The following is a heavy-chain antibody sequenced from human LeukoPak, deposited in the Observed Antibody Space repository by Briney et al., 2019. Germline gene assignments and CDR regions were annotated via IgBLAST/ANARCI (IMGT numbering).Heavy chain of an antibody. V-gene: IGHV1-8*02. CDR3: ARDTAEVINSYDDY. J-gene: IGHJ4*02. Sequence: ASVKVSCKASGYTFTSYGISWVRQATGQGLEWMGWMNPNSGDTGYAQKFQGRVTMTRNTPISTAYMELSSLRSEDTAVYYCARDTAEVINSYDDYWGQGTLVTVSS. CDR2: MNPNSGDT. CDR1: GYTFTSYG. D-gene: IGHD5-18*01.